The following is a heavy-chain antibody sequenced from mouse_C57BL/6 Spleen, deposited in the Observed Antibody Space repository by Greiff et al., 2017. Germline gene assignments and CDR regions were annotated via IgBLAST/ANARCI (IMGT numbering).Heavy chain of an antibody. V-gene: IGHV10-3*01. Sequence: EVQLVESGGGLVQPKGSLKLSCAASGFTFNTYAMHWVRQAPGKGLAWVARLRSKSSNYATYYADSVKDRFTISRDDSQSMLYLQMNNLKTEDTAMYYCVSDDGYYLWFAYWGQGTLVTVTA. CDR3: VSDDGYYLWFAY. D-gene: IGHD2-3*01. J-gene: IGHJ3*01. CDR2: LRSKSSNYAT. CDR1: GFTFNTYA.